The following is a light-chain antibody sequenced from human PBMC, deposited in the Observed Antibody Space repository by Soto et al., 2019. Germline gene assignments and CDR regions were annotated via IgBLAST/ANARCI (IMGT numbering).Light chain of an antibody. CDR3: QQYHNFPVT. CDR2: DAS. CDR1: QDITNY. V-gene: IGKV1-33*01. J-gene: IGKJ4*01. Sequence: DIQLTQSPSSLSASIGDRVTITCQASQDITNYLNWHQQKPGKAPNVLIYDASNLETGVSSRFSGSVSGTDFTLTINSLQPEDVGTYYCQQYHNFPVTFGGGTKVEI.